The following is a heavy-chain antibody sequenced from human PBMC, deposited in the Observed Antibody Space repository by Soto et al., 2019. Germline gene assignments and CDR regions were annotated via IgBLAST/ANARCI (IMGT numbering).Heavy chain of an antibody. CDR1: GGTFSSYA. D-gene: IGHD3-9*01. J-gene: IGHJ6*02. CDR3: ARGTYDILTEYYYGMDV. V-gene: IGHV1-69*06. Sequence: SVKVSCKASGGTFSSYAISWVRQAPGQGLEWMGGIIPIFGTANYAQKFQGRVTITADKSTSTAYMELSSLRSEDTAVYYRARGTYDILTEYYYGMDVWGQGTTVTVSS. CDR2: IIPIFGTA.